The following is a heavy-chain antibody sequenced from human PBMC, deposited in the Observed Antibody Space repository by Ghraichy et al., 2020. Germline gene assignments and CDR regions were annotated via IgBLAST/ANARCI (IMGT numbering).Heavy chain of an antibody. J-gene: IGHJ4*02. D-gene: IGHD3-10*01. V-gene: IGHV3-48*03. CDR2: ISSSGSII. Sequence: GGSLRLSCAASGFIFSNYEMNWVRQAPGKGLEWVSYISSSGSIIYSADSVKGRFSISRDNAKNSLHLQMNSLRAEDTAIYYCARGGITLIRGVKYYFDSWGQGTLVTVSS. CDR3: ARGGITLIRGVKYYFDS. CDR1: GFIFSNYE.